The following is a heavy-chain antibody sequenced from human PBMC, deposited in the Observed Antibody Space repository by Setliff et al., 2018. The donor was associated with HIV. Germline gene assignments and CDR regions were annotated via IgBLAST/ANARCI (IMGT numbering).Heavy chain of an antibody. CDR3: VRDDYGYNGKGFDY. CDR2: FYTSGST. D-gene: IGHD4-17*01. J-gene: IGHJ4*02. CDR1: GGSINTYY. V-gene: IGHV4-4*07. Sequence: SETLSLTCTVSGGSINTYYWSWIRQPAGKGLEWIGRFYTSGSTNYNPSLKSRVTISVDTSNNQISLRLSSVTAADTAMYYCVRDDYGYNGKGFDYWGPGTLVTVS.